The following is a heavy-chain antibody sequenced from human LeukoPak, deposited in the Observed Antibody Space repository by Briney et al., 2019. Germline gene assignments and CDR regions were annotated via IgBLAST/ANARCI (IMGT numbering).Heavy chain of an antibody. CDR1: GFTFDDYA. D-gene: IGHD4-17*01. V-gene: IGHV3-9*03. Sequence: GGSLRLSCAASGFTFDDYAMHWVRQAPGKGLEWVSGISWNSGSIGYADSVKGRFTISRDNAKNSLYLQMNSLRAEDMALYYWGKGPYGDYGVRGGGGSNAFDIWGQGTMVTVSS. CDR2: ISWNSGSI. J-gene: IGHJ3*02. CDR3: GKGPYGDYGVRGGGGSNAFDI.